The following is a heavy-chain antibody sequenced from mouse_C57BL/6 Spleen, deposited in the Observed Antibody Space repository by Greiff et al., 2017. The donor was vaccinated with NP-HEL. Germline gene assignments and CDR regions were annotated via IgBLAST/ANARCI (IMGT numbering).Heavy chain of an antibody. J-gene: IGHJ4*01. D-gene: IGHD2-3*01. Sequence: EVKLMESGGGLVKPGGSLKLSCAASGFTFSSYAMSWVRQTPEKRLEWVATISDGGSYTYYPDNVKGRFTISRDNAKNNLYLQMSHLKSEDTAMYYCASGIYDGYYIYAMDYWGQGTSVTVSS. CDR3: ASGIYDGYYIYAMDY. CDR2: ISDGGSYT. CDR1: GFTFSSYA. V-gene: IGHV5-4*03.